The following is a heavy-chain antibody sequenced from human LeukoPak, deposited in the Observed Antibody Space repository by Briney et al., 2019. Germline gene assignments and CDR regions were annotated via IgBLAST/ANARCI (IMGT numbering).Heavy chain of an antibody. CDR1: GGSFSGYY. CDR2: INHSGST. J-gene: IGHJ6*03. CDR3: ATRSYYYYYMDV. V-gene: IGHV4-34*01. D-gene: IGHD3-3*01. Sequence: SETLSLTCAVYGGSFSGYYWSWIRQPPGKGLEWIGEINHSGSTNYNPSLKSRVTISVDTSKNQFSLKLSSVTAADTAVYYCATRSYYYYYMDVWGKGTTVTVSS.